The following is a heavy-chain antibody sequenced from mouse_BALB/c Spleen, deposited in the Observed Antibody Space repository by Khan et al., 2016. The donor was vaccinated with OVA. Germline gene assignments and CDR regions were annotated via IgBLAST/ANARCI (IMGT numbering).Heavy chain of an antibody. D-gene: IGHD2-4*01. Sequence: VQLKESGPGLVKPSQSLSLTCTVTGYSITSEYAWNWIRQFPGNKLEWMGYINYSGNTRFNPSLRSRISITRDISKNQFILQLNSVTTEDTATYYCARKDYYDYDPFPYWGQGTLVTVSA. CDR2: INYSGNT. V-gene: IGHV3-2*02. CDR3: ARKDYYDYDPFPY. CDR1: GYSITSEYA. J-gene: IGHJ3*01.